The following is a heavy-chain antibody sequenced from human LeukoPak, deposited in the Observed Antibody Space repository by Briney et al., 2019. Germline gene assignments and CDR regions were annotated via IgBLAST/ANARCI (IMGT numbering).Heavy chain of an antibody. CDR2: INHSGST. J-gene: IGHJ5*02. D-gene: IGHD1-26*01. Sequence: SETLSLTCAVYDGSFSGYYWSLIRQPPGKGLEWIGEINHSGSTNYNPSLKSRVTISVDTSKNQFSLKLSSVTAADTAVYYCARERELPLGWFDPWGQGTLVTVSS. V-gene: IGHV4-34*01. CDR3: ARERELPLGWFDP. CDR1: DGSFSGYY.